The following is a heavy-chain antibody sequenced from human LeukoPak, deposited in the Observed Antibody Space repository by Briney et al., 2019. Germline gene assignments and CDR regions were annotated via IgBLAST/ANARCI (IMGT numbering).Heavy chain of an antibody. CDR2: IGYDGSTK. Sequence: GGSLRLPCVGSGFTFSDYWMSWVRQAPGKGLEWVAFIGYDGSTKYYADSVRGRFTISRDNSKNTLYLQMNSLRAEDTALYYCAEVSIAAAATRYYYYYMDVWGKGTTVTVSS. J-gene: IGHJ6*03. V-gene: IGHV3-30*02. CDR1: GFTFSDYW. D-gene: IGHD6-13*01. CDR3: AEVSIAAAATRYYYYYMDV.